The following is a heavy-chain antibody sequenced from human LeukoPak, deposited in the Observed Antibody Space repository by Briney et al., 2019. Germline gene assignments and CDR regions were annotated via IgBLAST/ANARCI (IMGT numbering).Heavy chain of an antibody. J-gene: IGHJ3*01. CDR3: ARHSGSSRPDAFDL. V-gene: IGHV4-59*08. CDR1: RGSISSYY. Sequence: SETLSLTCTVSRGSISSYYWSWIRQPPGKGLEWIGYIYYSGSTNYNPSLKSRVTISVDTSKNQFSLKLSSVTAADTAVYYCARHSGSSRPDAFDLWGQGTMVTVSS. D-gene: IGHD6-13*01. CDR2: IYYSGST.